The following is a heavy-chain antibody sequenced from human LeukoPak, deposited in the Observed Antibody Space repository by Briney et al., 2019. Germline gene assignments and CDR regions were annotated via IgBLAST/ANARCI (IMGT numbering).Heavy chain of an antibody. Sequence: PGGSLRLSCAASGFTFSSYGMDWVRQAPGRGLEWVAFIRYSGSNQYYADSVKGRFTISRDNSKNTLYLQMNSLRPEDTAVYYCVRGYSNAFDIWGQGTMVTVSS. CDR1: GFTFSSYG. D-gene: IGHD2-15*01. CDR2: IRYSGSNQ. J-gene: IGHJ3*02. V-gene: IGHV3-30*02. CDR3: VRGYSNAFDI.